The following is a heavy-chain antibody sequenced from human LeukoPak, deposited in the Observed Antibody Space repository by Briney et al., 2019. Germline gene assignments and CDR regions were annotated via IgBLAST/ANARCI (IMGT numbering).Heavy chain of an antibody. V-gene: IGHV3-48*03. CDR1: GFTFSSYV. Sequence: GGSLRHSYAASGFTFSSYVMHWLGPAAGKGVAGVSYICSSGSTIYYEDSVKGRCTISRGNAKESLYLQMNSWNAEGPALYYCFRGSGSSWYYWVPRRGGGSSSWGQGTLVTVSS. CDR2: ICSSGSTI. D-gene: IGHD6-13*01. CDR3: FRGSGSSWYYWVPRRGGGSSS. J-gene: IGHJ4*02.